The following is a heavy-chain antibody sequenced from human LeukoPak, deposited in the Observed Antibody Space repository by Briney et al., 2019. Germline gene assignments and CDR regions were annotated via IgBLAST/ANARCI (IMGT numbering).Heavy chain of an antibody. V-gene: IGHV1-69*04. D-gene: IGHD3-3*01. CDR1: GGTFSSYA. Sequence: SVKVSCKASGGTFSSYAISWVRQAPGQGLEWMGRIIPILGIANYAQKFQGRVTITADKSTSTAYMELSSLRSEDTAVYYCTTENDFWSGYYVYWGQGTLVTVSS. CDR3: TTENDFWSGYYVY. J-gene: IGHJ4*02. CDR2: IIPILGIA.